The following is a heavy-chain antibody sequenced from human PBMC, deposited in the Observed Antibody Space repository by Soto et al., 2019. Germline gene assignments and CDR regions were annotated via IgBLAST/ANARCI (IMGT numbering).Heavy chain of an antibody. CDR2: ITGSGDYT. J-gene: IGHJ4*02. D-gene: IGHD3-22*01. CDR3: AKARYYDSTGYLYYFDY. V-gene: IGHV3-23*01. Sequence: GGSLRLSCAASGFTFSNYAMSWVRQSPGKGLEWVSSITGSGDYTYYADSVKGRFTISRDNSKNTLYLQMNSLRAEDTAVYYCAKARYYDSTGYLYYFDYWGQGTLVTVSS. CDR1: GFTFSNYA.